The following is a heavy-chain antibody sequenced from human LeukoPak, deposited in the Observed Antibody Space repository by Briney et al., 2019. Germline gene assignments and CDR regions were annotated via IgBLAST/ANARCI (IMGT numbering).Heavy chain of an antibody. D-gene: IGHD5-24*01. J-gene: IGHJ4*02. Sequence: PSETLSLTCTVFCGSISSYYWSWIRQPPGKGLEWIGYIYYSGSTNYNPSLKSRVTISVDTSKNQFSLKLSSVTAADTAVYYCARGGLQGGFDYWGQGTLVTVSS. V-gene: IGHV4-59*01. CDR2: IYYSGST. CDR1: CGSISSYY. CDR3: ARGGLQGGFDY.